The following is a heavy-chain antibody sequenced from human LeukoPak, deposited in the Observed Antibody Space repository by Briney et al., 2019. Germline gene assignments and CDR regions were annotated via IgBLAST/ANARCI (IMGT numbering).Heavy chain of an antibody. CDR2: IKQDGSEK. D-gene: IGHD2-15*01. Sequence: GGSLRLSCAASGFTFSSYWVSWVRQAPGKGLEWVANIKQDGSEKYYVDSVKGRFTISRDNAKNSLYLQMNSLRAEDTAVYYCARDQVVVAATDYYYYGMDVWGKGTTVTVSS. CDR3: ARDQVVVAATDYYYYGMDV. CDR1: GFTFSSYW. J-gene: IGHJ6*04. V-gene: IGHV3-7*03.